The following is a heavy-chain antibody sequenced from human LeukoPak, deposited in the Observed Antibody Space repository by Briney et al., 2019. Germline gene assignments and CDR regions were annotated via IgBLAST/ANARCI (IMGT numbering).Heavy chain of an antibody. V-gene: IGHV4-34*01. J-gene: IGHJ5*02. CDR2: INHSGST. D-gene: IGHD5-18*01. CDR1: GGSFSGYY. CDR3: ARERALQQAPNWFDP. Sequence: SETLSLTCAVYGGSFSGYYWSWIRQLPGKGLEWIGEINHSGSTNYNPSLKSRVTISVDTSKNQFSLKLSSVTAADTAVYYCARERALQQAPNWFDPWGQGTLVTVSS.